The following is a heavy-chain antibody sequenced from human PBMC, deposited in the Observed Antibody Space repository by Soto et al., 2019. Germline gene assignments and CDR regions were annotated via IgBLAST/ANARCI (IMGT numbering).Heavy chain of an antibody. CDR2: ISGSGGST. J-gene: IGHJ2*01. D-gene: IGHD1-26*01. V-gene: IGHV3-23*01. Sequence: EVQLLESGGGLVQPGGSLRLSCAASGFTFSSYAMSWVRQAPGKGLEWVSAISGSGGSTYYVECVRGRVTISRDNSKNTRDLQMTSLRAEDTAVYYCAKNKSWELLWYFDLWGRGTLVTVSS. CDR1: GFTFSSYA. CDR3: AKNKSWELLWYFDL.